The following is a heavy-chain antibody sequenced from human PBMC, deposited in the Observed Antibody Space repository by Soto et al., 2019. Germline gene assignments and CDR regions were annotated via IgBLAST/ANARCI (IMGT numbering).Heavy chain of an antibody. J-gene: IGHJ4*02. CDR2: IKKDGSGS. CDR1: GFNFDTYY. CDR3: ARDTTGILDY. Sequence: GGSLRLSCAASGFNFDTYYMAWVRQAPGKGLEWVANIKKDGSGSNYVDSLKGRFTISRDNAKNSLYLQMNNLRAEDSGVHFCARDTTGILDYWGKGTLVTVSS. V-gene: IGHV3-7*01. D-gene: IGHD1-1*01.